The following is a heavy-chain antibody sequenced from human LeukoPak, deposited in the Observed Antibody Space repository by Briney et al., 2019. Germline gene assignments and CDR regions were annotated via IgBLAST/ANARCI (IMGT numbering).Heavy chain of an antibody. CDR2: IWYDGSNK. J-gene: IGHJ6*02. CDR3: ARVGDPKYYYYGMDV. Sequence: PGTSLRLSCAASGFTFTSYGMHWVRQAPGKGLEWVAVIWYDGSNKYYADSVKGRFTISRDNSKNTLYLQMNSLRAEDTAVYYCARVGDPKYYYYGMDVWGQGTTVTVSS. V-gene: IGHV3-33*01. CDR1: GFTFTSYG. D-gene: IGHD2-21*02.